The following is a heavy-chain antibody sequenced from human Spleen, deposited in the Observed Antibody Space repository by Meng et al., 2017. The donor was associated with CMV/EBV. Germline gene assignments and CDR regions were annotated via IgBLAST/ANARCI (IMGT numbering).Heavy chain of an antibody. Sequence: SETLSLTCTVSGASVSTNYWSWSRRPPGKGLEYIGSISSTGYLEYSPSLRGRVTISLDTSKNHLSLRLTSVTAADTAMYFCAGPDHMGSSRHDPFDIWGQGTLVTVSS. V-gene: IGHV4-59*02. J-gene: IGHJ3*02. CDR3: AGPDHMGSSRHDPFDI. D-gene: IGHD1-14*01. CDR1: GASVSTNY. CDR2: ISSTGYL.